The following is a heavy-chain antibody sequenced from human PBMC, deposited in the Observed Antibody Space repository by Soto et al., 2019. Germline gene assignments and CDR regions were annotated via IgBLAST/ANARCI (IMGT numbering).Heavy chain of an antibody. CDR3: ARGKADDYIWGSYRYSYYFDY. J-gene: IGHJ4*02. CDR1: GGSFSGYY. D-gene: IGHD3-16*02. V-gene: IGHV4-34*01. Sequence: SETLSLTCAVYGGSFSGYYWSWIRQPPGKGLEWIGEINHSGSTNYNPSLKSRVTISVDTSKNQFSLKLSSVTAADTAVYYCARGKADDYIWGSYRYSYYFDYWGQGTLVTVSS. CDR2: INHSGST.